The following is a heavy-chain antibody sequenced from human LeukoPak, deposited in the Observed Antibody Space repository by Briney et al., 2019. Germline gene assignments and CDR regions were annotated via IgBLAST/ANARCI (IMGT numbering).Heavy chain of an antibody. CDR1: GGSISSYY. V-gene: IGHV4-39*07. Sequence: PSETLSLTCTVSGGSISSYYWGWIRQPPGKGLEWIGSIYYSGSTYYNPSLKSRVTISVDTSKNQFSLKLSSVTAADTAVYYCARDRGVAAAGWWDYYYYMDVWGKGTTVTISS. CDR2: IYYSGST. CDR3: ARDRGVAAAGWWDYYYYMDV. J-gene: IGHJ6*03. D-gene: IGHD6-13*01.